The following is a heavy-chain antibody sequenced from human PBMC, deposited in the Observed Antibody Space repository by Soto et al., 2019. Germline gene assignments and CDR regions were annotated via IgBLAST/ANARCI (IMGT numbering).Heavy chain of an antibody. Sequence: SETLSLTCTVSGGSISSSSYYWGWIRQPPGKGLEWIGSIYYSGSTYYNPSLKSRVTISVDTSKNQFSLKLSSVTAADTAVYYCARHFYGDYVSYFDYWGQGTLVTVSS. J-gene: IGHJ4*02. CDR2: IYYSGST. CDR1: GGSISSSSYY. D-gene: IGHD4-17*01. CDR3: ARHFYGDYVSYFDY. V-gene: IGHV4-39*01.